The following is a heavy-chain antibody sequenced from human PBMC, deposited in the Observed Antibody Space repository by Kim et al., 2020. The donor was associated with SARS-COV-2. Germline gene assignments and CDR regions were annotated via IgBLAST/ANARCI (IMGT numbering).Heavy chain of an antibody. D-gene: IGHD2-8*01. V-gene: IGHV3-7*04. CDR3: SRGRHGPNVGYAHLDY. Sequence: EKGRFTIARDNAKNALHLQMNSLRGEDTAVYYCSRGRHGPNVGYAHLDYWGQGALVTVAS. J-gene: IGHJ4*02.